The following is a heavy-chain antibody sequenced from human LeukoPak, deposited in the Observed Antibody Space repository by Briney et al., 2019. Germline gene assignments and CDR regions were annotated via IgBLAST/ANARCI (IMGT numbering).Heavy chain of an antibody. D-gene: IGHD2-15*01. CDR3: ARAPYCSGGSCRTNWFDP. Sequence: ASVKVSCKASGYTFTSYAMNWVRQAPGQGLEWMGWINAGNGNTKYSQKFQGRVTITRDTSASTAYMELSSLRSEDTAVYYCARAPYCSGGSCRTNWFDPWGQGTLVTVSS. V-gene: IGHV1-3*01. J-gene: IGHJ5*02. CDR2: INAGNGNT. CDR1: GYTFTSYA.